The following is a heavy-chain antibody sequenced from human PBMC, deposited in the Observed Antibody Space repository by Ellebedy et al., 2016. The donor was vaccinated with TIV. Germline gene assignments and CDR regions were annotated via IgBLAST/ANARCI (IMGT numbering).Heavy chain of an antibody. Sequence: GESLKISCAASGFTFSSYGMHWVRQAPGKGLEWVAVISYDGSNKYYADSVKGRFTISRDNSKNTLYLQMNSLRAEDTAVYYCATAPRYFDWLTGMDVWGQGTTVTVSS. CDR1: GFTFSSYG. D-gene: IGHD3-9*01. CDR2: ISYDGSNK. CDR3: ATAPRYFDWLTGMDV. V-gene: IGHV3-30*12. J-gene: IGHJ6*02.